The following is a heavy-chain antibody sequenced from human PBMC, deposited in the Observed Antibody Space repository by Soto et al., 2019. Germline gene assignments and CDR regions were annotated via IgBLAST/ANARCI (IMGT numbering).Heavy chain of an antibody. J-gene: IGHJ4*02. V-gene: IGHV3-33*01. D-gene: IGHD6-19*01. CDR3: ASDWDTEWQWPVPSYFDY. CDR1: GFTFSSYG. CDR2: IWYDGSNK. Sequence: QVQLVESGGGVVQPGRSLRLSCAASGFTFSSYGMHWVRQAPGKGLEWVAVIWYDGSNKYYADSVKGRFTISRDNSKNTLYLQMNSLRAEDTAVYYCASDWDTEWQWPVPSYFDYWGQGTLVTVSS.